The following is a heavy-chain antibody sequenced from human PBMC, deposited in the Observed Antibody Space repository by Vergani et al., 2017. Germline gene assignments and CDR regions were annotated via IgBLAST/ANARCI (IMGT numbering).Heavy chain of an antibody. CDR2: IYYSGTT. CDR1: GGSISSDDFY. V-gene: IGHV4-30-4*01. Sequence: QLQLQESGPGLVKPSQTLSLTCTVSGGSISSDDFYWSWIRQPPGKGLEWIGYIYYSGTTYYNPSLESRLTISLDTSENHLSLKLTSVTAADTAVYYCARQKDYYMDVWGKGATVTVS. J-gene: IGHJ6*03. CDR3: ARQKDYYMDV.